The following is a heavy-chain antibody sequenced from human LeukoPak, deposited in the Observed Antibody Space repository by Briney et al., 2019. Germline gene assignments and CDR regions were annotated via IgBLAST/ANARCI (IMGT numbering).Heavy chain of an antibody. CDR3: AKSRIAATDNAFDM. V-gene: IGHV3-23*01. J-gene: IGHJ3*02. CDR1: GFTFSKYG. D-gene: IGHD6-13*01. CDR2: ISSGGGAT. Sequence: HPGGSLRLSCAASGFTFSKYGMTWVRQAPGKGLEWVSGISSGGGATNYADSVKCRFTISRDNSKNTLFLQMSSLMAEDTAIYFCAKSRIAATDNAFDMWGQGTMVT.